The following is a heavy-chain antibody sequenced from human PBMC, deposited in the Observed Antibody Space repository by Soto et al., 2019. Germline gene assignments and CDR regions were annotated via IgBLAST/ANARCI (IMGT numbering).Heavy chain of an antibody. CDR2: TYYSGRT. D-gene: IGHD6-13*01. CDR1: GGSISNTIYY. Sequence: PSGTLSLTCTASGGSISNTIYYWGLIRQPPGKGLEWIGTTYYSGRTYYNPSLKSRVTISVDTSKNQFYLKLSSVTAADTAVYYCARHDFYSNTSPVYFWGQGTLVTVSS. J-gene: IGHJ4*02. CDR3: ARHDFYSNTSPVYF. V-gene: IGHV4-39*01.